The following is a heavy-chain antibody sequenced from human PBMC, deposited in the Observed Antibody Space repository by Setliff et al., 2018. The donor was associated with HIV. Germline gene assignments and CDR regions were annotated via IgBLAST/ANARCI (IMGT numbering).Heavy chain of an antibody. CDR3: ASAVGYCSGGSCSNWFDP. Sequence: SETLSLTCAVSGYSISSGYYWGWIRQHPGKGLELIGRIYHSGSTYYNPSLKSRVTISVDTSKNQFSLKRTSVTAADTAVYCCASAVGYCSGGSCSNWFDPWGQGTLVTVSS. D-gene: IGHD2-15*01. J-gene: IGHJ5*02. CDR1: GYSISSGYY. V-gene: IGHV4-38-2*01. CDR2: IYHSGST.